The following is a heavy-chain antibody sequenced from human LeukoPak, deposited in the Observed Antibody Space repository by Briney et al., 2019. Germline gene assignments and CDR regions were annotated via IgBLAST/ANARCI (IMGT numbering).Heavy chain of an antibody. Sequence: GGSLRLSCAASGFTFSSYSMNWVRQAPGKGLEWVSSISSSSSYIYYADSVKGRFTISRDNAKNSLYLQMNSLRAEDTAVYYCARSSTRYCSGGSCYSGVLGYFDYWGQGTLVTVSS. J-gene: IGHJ4*02. CDR2: ISSSSSYI. D-gene: IGHD2-15*01. V-gene: IGHV3-21*01. CDR1: GFTFSSYS. CDR3: ARSSTRYCSGGSCYSGVLGYFDY.